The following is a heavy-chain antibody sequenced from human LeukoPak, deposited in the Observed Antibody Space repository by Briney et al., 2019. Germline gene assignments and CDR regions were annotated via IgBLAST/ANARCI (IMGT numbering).Heavy chain of an antibody. CDR2: ISAYNGNT. CDR3: ARDMGYCSGGSCPHNAFDI. J-gene: IGHJ3*02. Sequence: ASVKVSCKASGYTFTNNGISWMRQAPGQGLEWMGWISAYNGNTNNAQKFQGRVTMTTDTSTSTAYMELRSLRSDDTAVYYCARDMGYCSGGSCPHNAFDIWGQGTMVTVS. D-gene: IGHD2-15*01. CDR1: GYTFTNNG. V-gene: IGHV1-18*01.